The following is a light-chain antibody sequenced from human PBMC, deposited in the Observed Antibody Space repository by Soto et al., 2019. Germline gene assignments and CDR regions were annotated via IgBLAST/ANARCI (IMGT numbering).Light chain of an antibody. CDR3: QKSHIAPWS. J-gene: IGKJ1*01. CDR1: QGINNY. Sequence: DIQMTQSPSSLSASLGDRVTITCRASQGINNYLAWYQPRPGKVPKLLISGASSLHSGVQSRFNCSGSGTDFTLTLSILLPEDVATYYCQKSHIAPWSFGQGT. CDR2: GAS. V-gene: IGKV1-27*01.